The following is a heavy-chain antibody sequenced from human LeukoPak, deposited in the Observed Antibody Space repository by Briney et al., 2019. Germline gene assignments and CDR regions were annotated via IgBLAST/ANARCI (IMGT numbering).Heavy chain of an antibody. CDR2: ISYDGSNK. CDR3: AKVCSSTSCLHYYYYGMDV. Sequence: GGSLRLSCAASGFTFSSYAMHWVRQAPGKGLEWVAVISYDGSNKYYADSVKGRFTISRDNSKNTLYLQMNSLRAEDTAVYYCAKVCSSTSCLHYYYYGMDVWGQGTTVTVSS. J-gene: IGHJ6*02. D-gene: IGHD2-2*01. CDR1: GFTFSSYA. V-gene: IGHV3-30-3*01.